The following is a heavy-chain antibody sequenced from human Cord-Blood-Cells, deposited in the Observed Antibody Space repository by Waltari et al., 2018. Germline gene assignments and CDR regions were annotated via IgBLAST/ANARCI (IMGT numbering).Heavy chain of an antibody. J-gene: IGHJ6*02. V-gene: IGHV4-4*07. CDR1: GGSISSYY. D-gene: IGHD3-22*01. CDR2: IYTSGST. CDR3: ARDRRYYDSSGYYYYYGMDV. Sequence: QVQLQESGPGLVKPSETLSLTCTVSGGSISSYYWSWIRQPAGKGLEWIGRIYTSGSTNYNPALKSRVTMSVDTSKNQFSLKLSSVTAADTAVYYCARDRRYYDSSGYYYYYGMDVWGHGTTVTVSS.